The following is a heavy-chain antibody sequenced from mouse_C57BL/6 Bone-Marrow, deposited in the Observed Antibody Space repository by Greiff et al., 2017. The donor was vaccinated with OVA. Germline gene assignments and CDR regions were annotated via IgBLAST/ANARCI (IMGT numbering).Heavy chain of an antibody. CDR1: GFNIKDYY. CDR2: IDHEDGDT. V-gene: IGHV14-1*01. J-gene: IGHJ1*03. D-gene: IGHD2-3*01. Sequence: EVQLQQSGAELVRPGASVKLSCTASGFNIKDYYMHWVQQRPEQGLEWIGRIDHEDGDTYYAPKFQGKATMTADTSSNTAYLQRSSLTSEDTAVYYCTTWGGYYAWYFDVWGTGTTVTVSS. CDR3: TTWGGYYAWYFDV.